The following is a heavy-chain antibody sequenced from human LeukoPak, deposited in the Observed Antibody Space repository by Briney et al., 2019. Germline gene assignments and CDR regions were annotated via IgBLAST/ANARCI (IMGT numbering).Heavy chain of an antibody. D-gene: IGHD2-2*01. CDR3: ARVAEVVVPAAMARPYYYYYMDV. CDR1: GFTFDDHA. V-gene: IGHV3-9*01. CDR2: INWNSGSR. J-gene: IGHJ6*03. Sequence: PGGSLRLSCAASGFTFDDHAMHWVRQAPGKGLEWVSGINWNSGSRGYADSVKGRFTISRDNAKNSLYLQMNSLRAEDTAVYYCARVAEVVVPAAMARPYYYYYMDVWGKGTTVTVSS.